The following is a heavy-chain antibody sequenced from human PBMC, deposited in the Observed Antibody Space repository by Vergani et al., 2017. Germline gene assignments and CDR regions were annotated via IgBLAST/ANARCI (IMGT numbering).Heavy chain of an antibody. CDR1: GFTFSSYA. V-gene: IGHV3-23*04. Sequence: VQLVESGGGVVQPGRSLRLSCAASGFTFSSYAMSWVRQAPGKGLEWVSAISGSGGSTYYADSVKGRFTISRDNSKNTLYLQMNSLRAEDTALYYCAKGDYYDSSGFDYWGQGTLVTVSS. CDR2: ISGSGGST. J-gene: IGHJ4*02. D-gene: IGHD3-22*01. CDR3: AKGDYYDSSGFDY.